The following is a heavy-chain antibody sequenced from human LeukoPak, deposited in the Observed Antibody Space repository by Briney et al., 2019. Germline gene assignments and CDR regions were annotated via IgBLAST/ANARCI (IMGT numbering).Heavy chain of an antibody. V-gene: IGHV3-9*01. CDR1: GFTFDDYA. Sequence: PGGSLRLSCAASGFTFDDYAMHWVRQAPGKGLEWVSGISWNSGSIGYADSVKGRFTISRDNAKNSLYLQMNSLRAEDTALYYCAKDRGGGQQLVRVGGAFDIWGQGTMVTVSS. CDR3: AKDRGGGQQLVRVGGAFDI. J-gene: IGHJ3*02. D-gene: IGHD6-13*01. CDR2: ISWNSGSI.